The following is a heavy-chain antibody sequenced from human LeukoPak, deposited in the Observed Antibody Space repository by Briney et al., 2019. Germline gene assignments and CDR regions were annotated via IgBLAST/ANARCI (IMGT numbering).Heavy chain of an antibody. J-gene: IGHJ4*02. Sequence: ASVKVSCKASGYTFTGYYMHWVRQAPGQGLEWMGWSNPNNGGTNYAQKFQGRVTMTLDTSISTAYMELDRLRSDDTAIYCCARVDGGEWYYFDYWGQGTLVTVSS. CDR3: ARVDGGEWYYFDY. V-gene: IGHV1-2*02. D-gene: IGHD2-8*02. CDR1: GYTFTGYY. CDR2: SNPNNGGT.